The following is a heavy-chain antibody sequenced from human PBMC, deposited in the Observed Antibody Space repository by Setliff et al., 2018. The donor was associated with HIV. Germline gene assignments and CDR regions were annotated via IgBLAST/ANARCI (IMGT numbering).Heavy chain of an antibody. CDR3: AREDRYDHYHMDV. V-gene: IGHV3-7*03. CDR2: IKQDGSEK. Sequence: LRLSCVASGFTFSSNWLSWVRQAPGKGLEWVANIKQDGSEKYYVDSVKGRFTISRDNAKNSLYLQVNNLRAEDTAVYYCAREDRYDHYHMDVWGKGTTVTVSS. CDR1: GFTFSSNW. J-gene: IGHJ6*03.